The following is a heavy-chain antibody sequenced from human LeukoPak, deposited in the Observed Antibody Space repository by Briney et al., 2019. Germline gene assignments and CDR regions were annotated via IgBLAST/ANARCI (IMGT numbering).Heavy chain of an antibody. CDR2: IKSKTDGGTT. CDR1: GFTFSNAW. CDR3: ARGLREVDY. Sequence: GGSLRLSCAASGFTFSNAWMSWVRQAPGKGLEWVGRIKSKTDGGTTDYAAPVKGRFTISRDNSKNTLYLQMNSLRAEDTAVYYCARGLREVDYWGQGTLVTVSS. J-gene: IGHJ4*02. V-gene: IGHV3-15*01. D-gene: IGHD1-26*01.